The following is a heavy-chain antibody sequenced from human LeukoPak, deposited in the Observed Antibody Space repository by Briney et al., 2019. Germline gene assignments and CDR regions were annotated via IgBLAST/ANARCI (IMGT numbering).Heavy chain of an antibody. J-gene: IGHJ4*02. D-gene: IGHD1-26*01. V-gene: IGHV3-74*01. Sequence: GGSLRLSCTASGFTFNRFWMHWVRQAPGKGLEWVSRITSDGSSTSHADSVKGRFTTSRDNAKNTLYLQMNSLRAEDTAVYYSSRGVGASDNWRQGTLVTVSS. CDR1: GFTFNRFW. CDR2: ITSDGSST. CDR3: SRGVGASDN.